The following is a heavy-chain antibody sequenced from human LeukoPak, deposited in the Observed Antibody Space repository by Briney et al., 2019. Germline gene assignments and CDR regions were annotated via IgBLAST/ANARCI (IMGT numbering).Heavy chain of an antibody. V-gene: IGHV3-23*01. CDR1: GFTFSSYA. Sequence: GGSLRLSCAASGFTFSSYAMSWVRQAPGKGLEGVSAISGSGGSTYYADSVKGRFTISRDNYKNTLYLQMNSLRAEDTAVYYCAKPGIAAAGVDYWGQGTLVTVSS. CDR2: ISGSGGST. D-gene: IGHD6-13*01. J-gene: IGHJ4*02. CDR3: AKPGIAAAGVDY.